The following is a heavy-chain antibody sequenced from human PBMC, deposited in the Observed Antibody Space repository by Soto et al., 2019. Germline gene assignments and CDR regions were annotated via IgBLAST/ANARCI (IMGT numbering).Heavy chain of an antibody. D-gene: IGHD3-10*01. CDR3: TSDRYPRFYHGSGSYPYY. CDR1: GFTFSSFW. Sequence: GGSLRLSCAASGFTFSSFWMSWVCQAPGKGLEWVANIKTDGSETHYVDSVKGRFTISRDNPKTSLFLQMNSLRVEDTAVYFCTSDRYPRFYHGSGSYPYYWGQGTPVTVSS. J-gene: IGHJ4*02. CDR2: IKTDGSET. V-gene: IGHV3-7*03.